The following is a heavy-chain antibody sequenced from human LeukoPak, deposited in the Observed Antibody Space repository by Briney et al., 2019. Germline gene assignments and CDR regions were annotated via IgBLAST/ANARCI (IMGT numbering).Heavy chain of an antibody. D-gene: IGHD1-14*01. CDR1: GYTFTSYG. J-gene: IGHJ4*02. CDR3: ATLTVAPGY. CDR2: INPSGGST. V-gene: IGHV1-46*01. Sequence: ASVKVSCKASGYTFTSYGINWVRQAPGQGLEWMGIINPSGGSTSYAQKFQGRVTMTRDTSRSTVYMELSSLRSEDTAVYYCATLTVAPGYWGQGTLVTVSS.